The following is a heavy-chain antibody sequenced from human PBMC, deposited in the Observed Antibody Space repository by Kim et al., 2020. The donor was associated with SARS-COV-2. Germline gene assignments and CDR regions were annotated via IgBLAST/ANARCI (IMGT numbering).Heavy chain of an antibody. Sequence: SETLSLTCAVYGGSFSGYYWTWIRQSPGKGLEWIGDIDHSGKSNHNSSLKSRVTISVDTSKNQFSLKLSSVTAADTAVYYCARRPAGVDWWGQGTPVTVS. J-gene: IGHJ4*02. CDR2: IDHSGKS. V-gene: IGHV4-34*01. CDR3: ARRPAGVDW. CDR1: GGSFSGYY.